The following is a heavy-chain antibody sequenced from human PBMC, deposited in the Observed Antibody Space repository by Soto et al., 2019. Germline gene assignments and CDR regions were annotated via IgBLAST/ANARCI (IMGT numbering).Heavy chain of an antibody. CDR3: TVSYDSSGYYFLDSYYYYGMDV. V-gene: IGHV3-73*01. Sequence: GGSLRLSCAASGFTFSGSAMHWVRQASGKGLEWVGRIRSKANSYATAYAASVKGRFTISRDDSKNTAYLQMNSLKTEDTAVYYCTVSYDSSGYYFLDSYYYYGMDVWGQGTTVTVSS. D-gene: IGHD3-22*01. J-gene: IGHJ6*02. CDR2: IRSKANSYAT. CDR1: GFTFSGSA.